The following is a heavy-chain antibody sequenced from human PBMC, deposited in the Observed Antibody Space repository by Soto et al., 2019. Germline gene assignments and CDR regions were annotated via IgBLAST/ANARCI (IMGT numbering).Heavy chain of an antibody. V-gene: IGHV4-39*01. J-gene: IGHJ6*02. CDR3: ARHEWTYYDILTGSYGMDV. CDR2: IYYSGST. CDR1: CGSISSSSYY. Sequence: SETLSLTCTVSCGSISSSSYYWGWIRQPPGKGLEWIGSIYYSGSTYYNPSLKSRVTISVDASKNQFSLKLSSVTAADTAVYYCARHEWTYYDILTGSYGMDVWGQGTTVTVSS. D-gene: IGHD3-9*01.